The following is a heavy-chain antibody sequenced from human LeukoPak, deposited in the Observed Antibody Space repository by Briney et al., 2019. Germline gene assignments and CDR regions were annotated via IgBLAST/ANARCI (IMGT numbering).Heavy chain of an antibody. CDR3: TREVPREVALDY. J-gene: IGHJ4*01. CDR2: INPDGSST. V-gene: IGHV3-74*01. CDR1: RFPFIAYG. Sequence: GGSLRLSCAASRFPFIAYGMQWVRQAPGKGLVWVSRINPDGSSTSYADSVKGRFTVSRDNAKNTLYLQVNSLRAEDTAVYFCTREVPREVALDYWGQGTLVTVSS. D-gene: IGHD1-26*01.